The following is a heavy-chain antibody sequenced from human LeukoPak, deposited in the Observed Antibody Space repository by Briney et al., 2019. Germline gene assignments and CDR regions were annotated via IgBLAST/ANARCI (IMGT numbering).Heavy chain of an antibody. CDR2: FYYSGST. D-gene: IGHD2-2*01. CDR3: SGSPQVPPAKPQSPGYSDH. CDR1: GGSISSYY. Sequence: SETLSLTCTVSGGSISSYYWSWIRQPPGKGLEWVGYFYYSGSTNYNPSLKSRVTISVDTSKNQFSLQLRSVPAADTAQYYSSGSPQVPPAKPQSPGYSDHRGQRTLPTVSS. V-gene: IGHV4-59*01. J-gene: IGHJ4*02.